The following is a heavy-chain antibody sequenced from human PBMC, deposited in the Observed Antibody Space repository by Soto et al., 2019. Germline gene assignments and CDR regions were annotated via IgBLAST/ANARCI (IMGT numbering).Heavy chain of an antibody. CDR3: TKVISTVGGDFDS. J-gene: IGHJ4*02. Sequence: EVQLVESGGGLVQPGGSLRLSCAASGFTFGNYWMHWVRQAPGKGLVWVARINSDGSSTSYADSVKGRFTTSRDNAKNTLYLQMNSLRAEDTAMYYCTKVISTVGGDFDSWGQGTLVTVSS. CDR1: GFTFGNYW. CDR2: INSDGSST. V-gene: IGHV3-74*01. D-gene: IGHD3-16*01.